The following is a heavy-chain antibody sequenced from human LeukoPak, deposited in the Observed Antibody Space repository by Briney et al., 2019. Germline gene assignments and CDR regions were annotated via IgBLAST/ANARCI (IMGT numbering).Heavy chain of an antibody. Sequence: SETLSLTCTVSGGSISSYSWTWIRQPAGKGLEWIGRIYSSGSTKYNPSLKSRVTMSVDTPKNQFSLKLSSVTAADTAVYYCARYCSGGSCYGYYYMDVWGKGTTVTVSS. J-gene: IGHJ6*03. CDR1: GGSISSYS. D-gene: IGHD2-15*01. CDR2: IYSSGST. CDR3: ARYCSGGSCYGYYYMDV. V-gene: IGHV4-4*07.